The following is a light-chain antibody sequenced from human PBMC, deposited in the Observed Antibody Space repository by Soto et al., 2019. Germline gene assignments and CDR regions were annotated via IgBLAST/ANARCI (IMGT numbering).Light chain of an antibody. V-gene: IGKV1-5*01. CDR2: DAS. J-gene: IGKJ2*01. CDR3: QHYNFWPHS. CDR1: QSIDTW. Sequence: DIQMTQSPPTLSASVGDRVTITCRASQSIDTWLAWHQQKPGKAPKLLIYDASSLESGVPSRFSGSGSGTEFTLTISGLQSEDVSIYFCQHYNFWPHSFGQGTKVDIK.